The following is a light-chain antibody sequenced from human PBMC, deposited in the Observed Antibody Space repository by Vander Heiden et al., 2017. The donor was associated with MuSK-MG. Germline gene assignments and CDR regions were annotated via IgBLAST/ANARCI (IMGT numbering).Light chain of an antibody. CDR3: SSYAGASNLL. Sequence: QSALTQPPSASGSPGQSVTISCTGTSSDVGGYNYVSWYQQHPGKAPNLMIYEVTKRPSGVPERFSGSKSGNTASLTVSGLQAEDEADYYCSSYAGASNLLFGGGTKLTVL. CDR1: SSDVGGYNY. CDR2: EVT. J-gene: IGLJ2*01. V-gene: IGLV2-8*01.